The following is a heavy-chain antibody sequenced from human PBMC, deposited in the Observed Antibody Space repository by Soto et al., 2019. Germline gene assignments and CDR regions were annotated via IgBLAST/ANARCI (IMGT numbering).Heavy chain of an antibody. J-gene: IGHJ4*03. V-gene: IGHV4-59*01. D-gene: IGHD2-8*01. CDR1: GGSISSYY. CDR2: IYYSGST. Sequence: SETLSLTCTVSGGSISSYYWSWIRQPPGKGLEWIGYIYYSGSTNYNPSLKSRVTISVDTSKNQCSLKLSSVTAADTAVYYCARAYGGYADYWGQGVLVTVSS. CDR3: ARAYGGYADY.